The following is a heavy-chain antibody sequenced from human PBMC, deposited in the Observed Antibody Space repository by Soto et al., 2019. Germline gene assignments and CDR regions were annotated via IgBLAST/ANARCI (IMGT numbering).Heavy chain of an antibody. CDR1: GGSISSSSYY. D-gene: IGHD1-26*01. Sequence: QLQLQESGPGLVKPSETLSLTCTVSGGSISSSSYYWGWIRQPPGKGLEWIGSIYYSGSTYYNPSLKSRVTISVDTSKNQFSLKLSSVTAADTAVYYCARHPQWELRPYFDYWGQGTLVTVFS. J-gene: IGHJ4*02. CDR3: ARHPQWELRPYFDY. V-gene: IGHV4-39*01. CDR2: IYYSGST.